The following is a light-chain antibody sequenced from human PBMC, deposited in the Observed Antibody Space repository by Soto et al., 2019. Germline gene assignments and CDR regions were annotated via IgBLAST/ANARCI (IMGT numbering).Light chain of an antibody. CDR2: TNT. CDR1: SSNIGAGYG. V-gene: IGLV1-40*01. Sequence: QSVLTQPPSVSGAPGQRVTISCTGSSSNIGAGYGVHWYQQLPGAAPKLLVYTNTNRPSGVPDRFSASRSGTSASLAITGLLAEDEADYYCQSYDSSVSGSPFVFVTGTKVTVL. CDR3: QSYDSSVSGSPFV. J-gene: IGLJ1*01.